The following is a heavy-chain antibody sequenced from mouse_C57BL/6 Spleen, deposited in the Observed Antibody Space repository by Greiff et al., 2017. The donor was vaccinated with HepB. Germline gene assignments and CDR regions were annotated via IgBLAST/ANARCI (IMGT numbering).Heavy chain of an antibody. V-gene: IGHV5-6*01. J-gene: IGHJ1*03. Sequence: EVKLVESGGDLVKPGGSLKLSCAASGFTFSSYGMSWVRPTPDKRLAWVATISSGGSYTYYPDSVKGRFTISRDNAKNTLYLQMSSLKSEDTAMYYCARQISYRYFDVWGTGTTVTVSS. CDR3: ARQISYRYFDV. CDR1: GFTFSSYG. D-gene: IGHD2-4*01. CDR2: ISSGGSYT.